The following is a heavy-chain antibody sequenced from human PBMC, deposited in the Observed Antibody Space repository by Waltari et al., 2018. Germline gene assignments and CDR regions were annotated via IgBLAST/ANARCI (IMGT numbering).Heavy chain of an antibody. V-gene: IGHV3-30*01. Sequence: QVQLVESGGGVVQPGRSLRLSCAASGFTFSSYAMHWVRQAPGKGLEWVAVISYDGSNKDYADSVKGRFTISRDNSKNTLYLQMNSLRAEDTAVYYCARTLYGDYSHFDYWGQGTLVTVSS. J-gene: IGHJ4*02. CDR1: GFTFSSYA. CDR3: ARTLYGDYSHFDY. CDR2: ISYDGSNK. D-gene: IGHD4-17*01.